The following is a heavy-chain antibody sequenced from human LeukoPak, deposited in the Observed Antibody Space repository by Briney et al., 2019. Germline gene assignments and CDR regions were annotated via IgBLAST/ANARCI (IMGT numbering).Heavy chain of an antibody. Sequence: GGSLRLSCAASGFTFSNAWMNWVRQAPGKGLEWVANIKQDGSEKYYVYSVKGRFTISRDNAKNSLYLQMNGLRAEDTAVYYCARSSTWLSYGMDVWGQGTTVTVSS. D-gene: IGHD6-19*01. CDR2: IKQDGSEK. CDR3: ARSSTWLSYGMDV. V-gene: IGHV3-7*01. J-gene: IGHJ6*02. CDR1: GFTFSNAW.